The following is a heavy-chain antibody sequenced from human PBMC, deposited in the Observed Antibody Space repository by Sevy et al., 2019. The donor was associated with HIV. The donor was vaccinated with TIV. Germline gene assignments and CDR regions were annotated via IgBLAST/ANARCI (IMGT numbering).Heavy chain of an antibody. D-gene: IGHD6-19*01. CDR3: ARDGYSSGSTRFRY. V-gene: IGHV1-69*13. CDR1: GGTFSSYA. J-gene: IGHJ4*02. CDR2: IIPIFGTA. Sequence: ASVKVSCKTSGGTFSSYAISWVRQAPRQGLEWMGRIIPIFGTANYAQKFQGRVTITADESTSTAYMELSSLRSEDTAVYYCARDGYSSGSTRFRYWGQGTLVTVSS.